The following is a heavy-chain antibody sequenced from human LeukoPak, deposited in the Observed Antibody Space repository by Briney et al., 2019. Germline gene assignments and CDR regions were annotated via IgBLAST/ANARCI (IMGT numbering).Heavy chain of an antibody. Sequence: SETLSLTCTVSGGSISSYYWSWIRQPPGKGLEWIGYIYYSGSTNYNPSLKSRVTISVDTSKNQFSLKLSSVTAADTAVYYCARDAVAGFDYWGQGTLVTVSS. CDR3: ARDAVAGFDY. CDR1: GGSISSYY. J-gene: IGHJ4*02. CDR2: IYYSGST. V-gene: IGHV4-59*01. D-gene: IGHD6-19*01.